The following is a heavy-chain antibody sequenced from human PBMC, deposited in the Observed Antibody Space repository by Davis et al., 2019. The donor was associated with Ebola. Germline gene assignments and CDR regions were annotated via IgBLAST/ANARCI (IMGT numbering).Heavy chain of an antibody. CDR1: GFTFSDYY. D-gene: IGHD4-17*01. J-gene: IGHJ4*02. Sequence: GESLKISCAASGFTFSDYYMSWIRQAPGKGLEWVSYISSSGSTIYYADSVKGRFTISRDNARNTLYLQMNSLRAEDTAVYYCTTGDYGDYDNYFDYWGQGTLVTVSS. CDR3: TTGDYGDYDNYFDY. CDR2: ISSSGSTI. V-gene: IGHV3-11*04.